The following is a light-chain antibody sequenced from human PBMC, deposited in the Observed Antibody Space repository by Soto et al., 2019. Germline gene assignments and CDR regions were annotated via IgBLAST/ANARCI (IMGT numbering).Light chain of an antibody. Sequence: QSALTEPPSASGSPGQSVTISCTGTSSDVGGYNYVSWYQQHPGKAPKLMISEVSKRPSGVPDRFSGSKSGNTASLTVSGLQAEYEADYYCRSYAATNNSVFANGLKFT. CDR1: SSDVGGYNY. CDR2: EVS. V-gene: IGLV2-8*01. J-gene: IGLJ1*01. CDR3: RSYAATNNSV.